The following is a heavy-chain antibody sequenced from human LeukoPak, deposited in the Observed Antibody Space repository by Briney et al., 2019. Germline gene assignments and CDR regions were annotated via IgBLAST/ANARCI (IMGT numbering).Heavy chain of an antibody. J-gene: IGHJ5*02. Sequence: SETLSLTCTVSGGSISSYYWSWTRQPPGKGPEWIGYIYYSGSTNYNPSLKSRVTISVDTSKNQFSLKLSSVTAADTAVYYCAREYSSSWYWFDPWGQGTLVTVSS. CDR1: GGSISSYY. CDR2: IYYSGST. V-gene: IGHV4-59*01. D-gene: IGHD6-13*01. CDR3: AREYSSSWYWFDP.